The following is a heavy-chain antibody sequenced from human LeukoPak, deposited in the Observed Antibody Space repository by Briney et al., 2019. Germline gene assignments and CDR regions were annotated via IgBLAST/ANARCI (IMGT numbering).Heavy chain of an antibody. CDR2: INPNSGGT. CDR3: ARGRVWNYVSGRFDP. J-gene: IGHJ5*02. CDR1: GYTFTGYY. V-gene: IGHV1-2*06. Sequence: ASVKVSCKASGYTFTGYYMHWVRQAPGQGLEWMGRINPNSGGTNYAQKFQGRVTMTRDTSISTAYMELSRLRSDDTAVYYCARGRVWNYVSGRFDPWGQGTLVTVSS. D-gene: IGHD1-7*01.